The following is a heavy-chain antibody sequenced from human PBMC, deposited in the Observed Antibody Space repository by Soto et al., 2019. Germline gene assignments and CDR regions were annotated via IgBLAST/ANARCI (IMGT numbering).Heavy chain of an antibody. J-gene: IGHJ6*02. Sequence: QVQLVQSGAEVKKPGSSVKVSCKASGGTFSSYAISWVRQAPGQGLEWMGGIIPIFGTANYAQEFQGRVTITADESTSTAYMELSSLRSEDTAVYYCASHGRQLVDYYYGMDVWGQGTTVTVSS. CDR3: ASHGRQLVDYYYGMDV. CDR2: IIPIFGTA. D-gene: IGHD6-6*01. V-gene: IGHV1-69*12. CDR1: GGTFSSYA.